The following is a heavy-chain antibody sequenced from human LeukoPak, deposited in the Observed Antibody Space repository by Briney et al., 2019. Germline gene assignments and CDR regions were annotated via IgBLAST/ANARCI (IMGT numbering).Heavy chain of an antibody. D-gene: IGHD6-13*01. V-gene: IGHV3-23*01. J-gene: IGHJ4*02. Sequence: PGGSLRLSCAASGFTFSSYTVSWVRQAPGKGLDWVSAISGSGGSTYYADSVKGRFTISRDNSKNTLYLQMNSLRAEDTALYHCAKDHHKAVDGFFDYWGQGTLVTVSS. CDR1: GFTFSSYT. CDR3: AKDHHKAVDGFFDY. CDR2: ISGSGGST.